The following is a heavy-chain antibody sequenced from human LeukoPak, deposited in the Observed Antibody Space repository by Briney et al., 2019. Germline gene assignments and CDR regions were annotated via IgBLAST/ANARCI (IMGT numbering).Heavy chain of an antibody. V-gene: IGHV3-48*03. Sequence: GGSLRLSCAASGFTFSSYETNWVRQAPGKGLEWVSYISSSGSTIYYADSVKGRFTISRDNAKNSLYLQMNSLRAEDTAVYYCARDSVLPTGRKKSYYYYGMDVWGQGTTVTVSS. CDR3: ARDSVLPTGRKKSYYYYGMDV. J-gene: IGHJ6*02. D-gene: IGHD1-14*01. CDR1: GFTFSSYE. CDR2: ISSSGSTI.